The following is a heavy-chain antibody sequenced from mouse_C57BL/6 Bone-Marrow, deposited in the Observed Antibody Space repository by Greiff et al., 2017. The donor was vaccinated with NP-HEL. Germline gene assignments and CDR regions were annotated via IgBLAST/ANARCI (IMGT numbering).Heavy chain of an antibody. CDR1: GFTFSSYA. V-gene: IGHV5-4*01. CDR2: ISDGGSYT. J-gene: IGHJ2*01. D-gene: IGHD2-1*01. Sequence: EVKLMESGGGLVKPGGSLKLSCAASGFTFSSYAMSWVRQTPEKRLEWVATISDGGSYTYYPDNVKGRFTISRDNAKNNLYLQMSHLKSEDTAMYYCARDPHYGTLDYWGQGTTLTVSS. CDR3: ARDPHYGTLDY.